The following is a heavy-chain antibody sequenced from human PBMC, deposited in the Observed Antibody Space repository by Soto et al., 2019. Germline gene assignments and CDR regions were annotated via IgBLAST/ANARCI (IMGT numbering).Heavy chain of an antibody. CDR1: GGTFNTYA. J-gene: IGHJ4*02. Sequence: QVQLVQSGAEMKKPGSSVKVSCQSSGGTFNTYAMNWVRQAPGQGPEWMGDISPMFGAANYAPKCQGRVTSAADESTGTSYMLLSSLTSEDTALYFCAREVQVHTPAFVYWGQGTLVTVSS. CDR3: AREVQVHTPAFVY. V-gene: IGHV1-69*19. CDR2: ISPMFGAA. D-gene: IGHD3-10*01.